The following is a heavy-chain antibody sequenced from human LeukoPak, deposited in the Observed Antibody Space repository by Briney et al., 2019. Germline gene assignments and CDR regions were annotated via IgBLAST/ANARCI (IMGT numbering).Heavy chain of an antibody. CDR1: GGSISSGCYY. CDR3: ARDLSTDFWSGYQVGYFDY. CDR2: IHYSGST. Sequence: PSETLSLTCTVSGGSISSGCYYWSWIRRHPGKGLEWFGYIHYSGSTYYNPYLKSRVTISVDTSKNQFPLQLTSVTAADTGVYCCARDLSTDFWSGYQVGYFDYWGQGTLVTVSS. J-gene: IGHJ4*02. V-gene: IGHV4-31*03. D-gene: IGHD3-3*01.